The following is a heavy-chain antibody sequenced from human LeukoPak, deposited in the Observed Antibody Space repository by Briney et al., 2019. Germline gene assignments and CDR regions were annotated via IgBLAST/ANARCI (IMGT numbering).Heavy chain of an antibody. CDR3: AKNGGSWPFYFDY. CDR1: GFSFRGHW. V-gene: IGHV3-7*01. Sequence: GGSLRLSCGVSGFSFRGHWMSWVRQTPGKGLEWVANIKEEGDEKYYVDSVKGRFTISRDNAKNSLYLQMNNLRAEDTAVYYCAKNGGSWPFYFDYWGQGTLVTVSS. J-gene: IGHJ4*02. CDR2: IKEEGDEK. D-gene: IGHD1-26*01.